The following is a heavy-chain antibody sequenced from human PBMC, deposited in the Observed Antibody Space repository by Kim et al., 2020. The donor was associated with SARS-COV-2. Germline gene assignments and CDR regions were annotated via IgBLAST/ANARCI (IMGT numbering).Heavy chain of an antibody. Sequence: RYTTTYGASVKGRFTISRDDSKSTAYLQMSTLKADDTAVYYCTRLQYGLDVWGRGTLVIVSS. V-gene: IGHV3-73*01. CDR2: RYTT. CDR3: TRLQYGLDV. D-gene: IGHD2-8*01. J-gene: IGHJ4*02.